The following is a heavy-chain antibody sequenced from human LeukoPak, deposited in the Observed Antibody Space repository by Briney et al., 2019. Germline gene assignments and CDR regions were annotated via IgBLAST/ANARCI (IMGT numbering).Heavy chain of an antibody. V-gene: IGHV3-23*01. D-gene: IGHD5-12*01. Sequence: GGSLRLSCAASGLTLRSYDMSWVRQAPGKGLEWVAATSGSGVNSYYADSVRGRLTISRDNSQNTLYLQMDSLRAEDTALYYCAKEYSGYDFDYWGQGTLVTGSS. CDR2: TSGSGVNS. CDR3: AKEYSGYDFDY. CDR1: GLTLRSYD. J-gene: IGHJ4*02.